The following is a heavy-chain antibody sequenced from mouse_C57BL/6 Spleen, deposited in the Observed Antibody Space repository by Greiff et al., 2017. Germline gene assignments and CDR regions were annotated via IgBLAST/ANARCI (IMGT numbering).Heavy chain of an antibody. V-gene: IGHV1-52*01. CDR3: ARWGYSNYGNFFDY. D-gene: IGHD2-5*01. CDR1: GYTFTSYW. J-gene: IGHJ2*01. CDR2: IDPSDSET. Sequence: QVQLQQPGAELVRPGSSVKLSCKASGYTFTSYWMHWVKQRPIQGLEWIGNIDPSDSETHYNQKFKDKATLTVDKSSSSAYMQLSILTSEDSAVYYCARWGYSNYGNFFDYWGQGTTLTVSS.